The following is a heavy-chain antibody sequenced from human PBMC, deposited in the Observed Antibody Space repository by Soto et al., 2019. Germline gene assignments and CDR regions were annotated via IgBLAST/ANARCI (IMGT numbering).Heavy chain of an antibody. CDR3: ARWGTTGGLDV. J-gene: IGHJ1*01. CDR1: GFTFRSYV. D-gene: IGHD3-16*01. Sequence: QVQLVESGGGVVQPGTSLRVSCVGSGFTFRSYVIHWVRQAPGKGLEWVALTSYDGSGKYYGDSVRGRFTISRDNSRNTVVLPMDSLSLEDTALYYCARWGTTGGLDVWGQGTLVSVSS. V-gene: IGHV3-30*19. CDR2: TSYDGSGK.